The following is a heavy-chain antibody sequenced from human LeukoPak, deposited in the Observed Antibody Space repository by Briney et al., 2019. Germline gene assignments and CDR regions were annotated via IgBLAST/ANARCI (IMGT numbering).Heavy chain of an antibody. Sequence: SETLSLTCTVSGGFIGSYYWSWIRQPSGKGLEWIGYVYYNGNTNYNPSLKSRVTISEDTSKNQFSLKLSSVTDADTGVYYCARNKSPDKYVDLWGRGTLVTVSS. CDR3: ARNKSPDKYVDL. V-gene: IGHV4-59*01. J-gene: IGHJ2*01. CDR1: GGFIGSYY. CDR2: VYYNGNT. D-gene: IGHD1/OR15-1a*01.